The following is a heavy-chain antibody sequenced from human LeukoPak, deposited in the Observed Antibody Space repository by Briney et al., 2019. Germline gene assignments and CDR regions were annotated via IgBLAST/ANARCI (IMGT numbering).Heavy chain of an antibody. D-gene: IGHD2-15*01. Sequence: ASVKVSCKASGYTFTGYYLHWVRQAPGQGLEWMGWINPNSGGTNYAQKFQGRVTMTRDTSISTAYMELSRLRSDDTAVYYCASRYCSGGSCYQPYWGQGTLVTVSS. CDR3: ASRYCSGGSCYQPY. J-gene: IGHJ4*02. V-gene: IGHV1-2*02. CDR2: INPNSGGT. CDR1: GYTFTGYY.